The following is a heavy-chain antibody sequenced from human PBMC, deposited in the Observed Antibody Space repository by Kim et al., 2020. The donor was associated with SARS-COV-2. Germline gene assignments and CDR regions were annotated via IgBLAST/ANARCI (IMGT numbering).Heavy chain of an antibody. V-gene: IGHV1-46*01. CDR3: ARETPSSAWFDP. D-gene: IGHD6-25*01. CDR1: GYTFTSYY. CDR2: FNPSGDST. Sequence: ASVKVSCKASGYTFTSYYMHWVRQALGQGLEWMGIFNPSGDSTSYAQKFQGRVTMTSDTSTSTVYMELSSLTFEDTAVYYCARETPSSAWFDPWGQGTLV. J-gene: IGHJ5*02.